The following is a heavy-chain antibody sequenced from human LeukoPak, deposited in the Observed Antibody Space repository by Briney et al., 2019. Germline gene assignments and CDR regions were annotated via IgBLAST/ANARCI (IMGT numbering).Heavy chain of an antibody. Sequence: GESLRLSCAASGFTFSSYAMSWVRQAPGKGPEWVSAISGSGGSTYYAASVKGRFTISSDNSKTTLYRQMNSLRAGDTAVYYCAKKPDTKAAGRGVNCSGQGTLVSVSS. V-gene: IGHV3-23*01. CDR2: ISGSGGST. D-gene: IGHD6-13*01. CDR1: GFTFSSYA. CDR3: AKKPDTKAAGRGVNC. J-gene: IGHJ4*02.